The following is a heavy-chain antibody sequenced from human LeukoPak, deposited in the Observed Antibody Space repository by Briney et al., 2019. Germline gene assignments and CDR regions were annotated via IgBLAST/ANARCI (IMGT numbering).Heavy chain of an antibody. V-gene: IGHV3-23*01. Sequence: PGGSLRLSCAASGFTFSSYAMSWVRQAPGKGLEWVSAISGSGDSTYYADSVKGRFAISRDNSENTLYLQMNSLRAEDTAVYYCAKQEYRTTGTFDYWGQGTLVTASS. D-gene: IGHD1-14*01. CDR3: AKQEYRTTGTFDY. CDR1: GFTFSSYA. J-gene: IGHJ4*02. CDR2: ISGSGDST.